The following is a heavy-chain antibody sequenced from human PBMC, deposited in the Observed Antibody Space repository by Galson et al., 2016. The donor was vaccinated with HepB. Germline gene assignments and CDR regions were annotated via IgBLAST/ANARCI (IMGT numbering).Heavy chain of an antibody. CDR3: ARDIDRGVNRGMDV. D-gene: IGHD3-10*01. CDR1: GYTFTSYA. CDR2: TNAGNGNT. Sequence: SVKVSCKASGYTFTSYAMHWVRQAPGQRLEWMGWTNAGNGNTKHSQKFQGRVTITSDTSASTAYMELSSLRSEDTAVYYCARDIDRGVNRGMDVWGQGTTVTVSS. V-gene: IGHV1-3*01. J-gene: IGHJ6*02.